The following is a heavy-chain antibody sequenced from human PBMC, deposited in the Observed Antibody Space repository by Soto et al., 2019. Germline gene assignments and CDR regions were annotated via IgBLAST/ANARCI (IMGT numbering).Heavy chain of an antibody. J-gene: IGHJ4*02. CDR3: ARVASDYINSVDH. Sequence: DVQLLESGGGLVQPGGSLRLSCAASGFTFNAYAMTWVRQAPGKGREWVSAIGGSGGNRYYAGSVRGRFTMSRDNSKDTVDLQMNSLRVEDTAVYYCARVASDYINSVDHWGQGILVSVSS. CDR2: IGGSGGNR. D-gene: IGHD4-4*01. V-gene: IGHV3-23*01. CDR1: GFTFNAYA.